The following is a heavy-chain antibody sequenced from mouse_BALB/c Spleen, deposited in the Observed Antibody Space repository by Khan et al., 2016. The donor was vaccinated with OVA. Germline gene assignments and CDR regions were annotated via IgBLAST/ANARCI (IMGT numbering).Heavy chain of an antibody. Sequence: EVELVESGGGLVQPGGSRKLSCAASGFTFSSFGMHWVRQAPEKGLEWVAYISSGSSSIYYADTVKGRFTISRDNPKNTLFLQMTSLRSEDTAIYYCAREDYGQWYFDVWGAGTTVTVSS. CDR2: ISSGSSSI. CDR1: GFTFSSFG. CDR3: AREDYGQWYFDV. V-gene: IGHV5-17*02. J-gene: IGHJ1*01. D-gene: IGHD1-1*02.